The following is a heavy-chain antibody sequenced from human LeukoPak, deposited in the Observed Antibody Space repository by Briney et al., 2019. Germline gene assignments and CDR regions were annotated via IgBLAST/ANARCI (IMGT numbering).Heavy chain of an antibody. V-gene: IGHV3-23*01. D-gene: IGHD3-22*01. J-gene: IGHJ4*02. Sequence: GGSLRLSCAASGFTFSSYAMSWVRQAPGKGLEWVSVIGGSGGNTNYADSVRGRFTVSRDNTKNTVYLQMNSLRAEDTAVYYCAKNYYDNSAQGWASFDYWGQGTLVTVSS. CDR1: GFTFSSYA. CDR2: IGGSGGNT. CDR3: AKNYYDNSAQGWASFDY.